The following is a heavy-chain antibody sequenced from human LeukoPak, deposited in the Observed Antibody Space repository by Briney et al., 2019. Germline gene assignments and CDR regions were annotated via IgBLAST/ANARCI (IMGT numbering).Heavy chain of an antibody. V-gene: IGHV1-24*01. CDR1: GYTLTELS. Sequence: ASVKVSCKVSGYTLTELSMHWVRQAPGKGLEWMGGFDPEDGETIYAQEFQGRVTMTEDTSTDTAYMELSSLRSEDTAVYYCATVVPDSQPRYYYYYGMDVWGQGTTVTVSS. D-gene: IGHD1-14*01. CDR2: FDPEDGET. J-gene: IGHJ6*02. CDR3: ATVVPDSQPRYYYYYGMDV.